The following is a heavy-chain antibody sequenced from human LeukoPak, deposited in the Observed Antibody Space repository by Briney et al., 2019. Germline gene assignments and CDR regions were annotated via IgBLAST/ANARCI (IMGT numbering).Heavy chain of an antibody. CDR3: ARGGAYSSSWYSAYYYMDV. J-gene: IGHJ6*03. Sequence: SETLSLTCAVYGGSFSGYYWSWIRQPPGKGLEWIGEINHSGSTNYNPSLKSGGTISVDTSKNKFSLKLSSVTAADTAVYYCARGGAYSSSWYSAYYYMDVWGKGTTVTVSS. CDR2: INHSGST. CDR1: GGSFSGYY. V-gene: IGHV4-34*01. D-gene: IGHD6-13*01.